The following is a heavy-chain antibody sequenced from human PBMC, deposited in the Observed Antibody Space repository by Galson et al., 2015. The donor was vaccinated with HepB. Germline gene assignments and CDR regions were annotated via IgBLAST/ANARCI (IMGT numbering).Heavy chain of an antibody. CDR2: ISWNSGSI. V-gene: IGHV3-9*01. Sequence: SLRLSCAASGFTFDDYAMHWVRQAPGKGLEWVSGISWNSGSIGYADSVKGRFTISRDNAKNSLYLQMNSLRAEDTALYYCAKDGRSSSWYRGWFDPWGQGALVTVSS. CDR3: AKDGRSSSWYRGWFDP. J-gene: IGHJ5*02. CDR1: GFTFDDYA. D-gene: IGHD6-13*01.